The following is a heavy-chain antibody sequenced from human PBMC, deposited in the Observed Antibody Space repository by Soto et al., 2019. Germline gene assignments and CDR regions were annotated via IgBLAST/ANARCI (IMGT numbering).Heavy chain of an antibody. CDR3: AREPWGYSGSAKHFDY. CDR2: ISYAGDYK. Sequence: QVHLVASGGGVVQPGGSLRLSCAASGFNFRGFTMHWVRQAPDKGLEWLSVISYAGDYKNYADSVRGRISISRDNSKNTLFLQMNSLRPDDTAVYFCAREPWGYSGSAKHFDYWGQGSLVIVSS. J-gene: IGHJ4*02. D-gene: IGHD6-25*01. CDR1: GFNFRGFT. V-gene: IGHV3-30-3*01.